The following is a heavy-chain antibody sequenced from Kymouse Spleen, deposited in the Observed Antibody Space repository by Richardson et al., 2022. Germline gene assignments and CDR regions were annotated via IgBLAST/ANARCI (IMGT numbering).Heavy chain of an antibody. V-gene: IGHV1-3*01. D-gene: IGHD1-7*01. CDR3: AREEITGTTLDY. J-gene: IGHJ4*02. CDR1: GYTFTSYA. CDR2: INAGNGNT. Sequence: QVQLVQSGAEVKKPGASVKVSCKASGYTFTSYAMHWVRQAPGQRLEWMGWINAGNGNTKYSQKFQGRVTITRDTSASTAYMELSSLRSEDTAVYYCAREEITGTTLDYWGQGTLVTVSS.